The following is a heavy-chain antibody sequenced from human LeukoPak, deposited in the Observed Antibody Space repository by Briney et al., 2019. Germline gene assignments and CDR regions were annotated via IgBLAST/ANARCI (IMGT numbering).Heavy chain of an antibody. CDR1: GDSVSSNSAA. D-gene: IGHD6-13*01. V-gene: IGHV6-1*01. Sequence: SQTLSLTCAISGDSVSSNSAAWNWIRQSPSRGLEWLGRTYYRSKWYNYYAVSVKSRITINPDTSKNQFSLQLNSVTPEDTAVYYCARDPMAAAGTGYYYYYGMDVWGQGTTVTVSS. J-gene: IGHJ6*02. CDR3: ARDPMAAAGTGYYYYYGMDV. CDR2: TYYRSKWYN.